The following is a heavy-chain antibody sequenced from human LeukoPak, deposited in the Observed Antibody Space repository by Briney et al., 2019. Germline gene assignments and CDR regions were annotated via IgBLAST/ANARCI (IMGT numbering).Heavy chain of an antibody. Sequence: GGSLRLSCAASGFTVSDSFMTWVRQAPGKGLEWVSVIYSGGSTYYADSVKGRFTISRDNSKNTLYFQMNSLRAEDTAVYYCARYSSGAFDIWGQGTMVTVSS. CDR2: IYSGGST. CDR3: ARYSSGAFDI. V-gene: IGHV3-53*01. D-gene: IGHD6-19*01. J-gene: IGHJ3*02. CDR1: GFTVSDSF.